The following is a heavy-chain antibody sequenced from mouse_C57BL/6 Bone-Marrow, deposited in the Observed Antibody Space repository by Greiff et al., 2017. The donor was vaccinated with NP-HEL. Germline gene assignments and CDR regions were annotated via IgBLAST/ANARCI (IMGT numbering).Heavy chain of an antibody. CDR3: ARQEAGYYGNYYFDY. CDR2: FYPGSGSI. D-gene: IGHD2-1*01. J-gene: IGHJ2*01. V-gene: IGHV1-62-2*01. CDR1: GYTFTEYT. Sequence: VQLQQSGAELVKPGASVKLSCKASGYTFTEYTIHWVKQRSGQGLEWIGWFYPGSGSIKYNEKFKDKATLTADKSSSTVYMELSRVTSEDSAVYFCARQEAGYYGNYYFDYWGQGTTLTVSS.